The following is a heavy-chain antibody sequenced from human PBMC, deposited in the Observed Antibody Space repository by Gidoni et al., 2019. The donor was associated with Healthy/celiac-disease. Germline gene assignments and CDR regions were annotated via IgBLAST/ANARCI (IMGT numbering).Heavy chain of an antibody. J-gene: IGHJ4*02. D-gene: IGHD5-12*01. CDR2: INHSGST. Sequence: QVQLQQWGAGLLKPSETLSLTCAVYGGSFSGYYWSWIRQPPVKGLEWIGEINHSGSTNYNPSLKSRVTISVDTSKNQFSLKLSSVTAADTAVYYCARNRGRAFDYWGQGTLVTVSS. CDR3: ARNRGRAFDY. CDR1: GGSFSGYY. V-gene: IGHV4-34*01.